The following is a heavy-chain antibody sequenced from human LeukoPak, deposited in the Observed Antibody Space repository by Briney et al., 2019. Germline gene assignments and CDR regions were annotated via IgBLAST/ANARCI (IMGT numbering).Heavy chain of an antibody. Sequence: GGSLRLSCAASGFTFSSYAMSWVRQAPGKGLEWISYISRIGSTIYYADSVKGRFTISRDNAKNSLYLQMNSLRADDTAVYYCARYYGSGSSDYWGQGTLVTVSS. CDR1: GFTFSSYA. J-gene: IGHJ4*02. CDR2: ISRIGSTI. D-gene: IGHD3-10*01. CDR3: ARYYGSGSSDY. V-gene: IGHV3-48*03.